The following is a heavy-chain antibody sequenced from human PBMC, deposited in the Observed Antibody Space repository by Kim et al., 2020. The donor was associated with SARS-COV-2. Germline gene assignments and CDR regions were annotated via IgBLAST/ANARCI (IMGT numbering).Heavy chain of an antibody. Sequence: SQKFQARVTITRDTSASTAYVELSSLRSEDTAVYYCARDTRQLGNDAFDIWGQGTMVTVSS. J-gene: IGHJ3*02. D-gene: IGHD6-6*01. CDR3: ARDTRQLGNDAFDI. V-gene: IGHV1-3*01.